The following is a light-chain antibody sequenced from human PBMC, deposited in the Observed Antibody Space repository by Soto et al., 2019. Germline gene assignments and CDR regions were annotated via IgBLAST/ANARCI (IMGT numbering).Light chain of an antibody. J-gene: IGKJ4*01. CDR2: GAS. CDR3: QQYDFLPLT. V-gene: IGKV3-20*01. Sequence: EVVLTQSPGTLSLSPGDRATLSCRASQSVCRNYLAWYQQKSGQTPRLLIFGASNRAADIPARFSASGSGTDFTLTSSGLEPDDFAVYYCQQYDFLPLTFGGGTRL. CDR1: QSVCRNY.